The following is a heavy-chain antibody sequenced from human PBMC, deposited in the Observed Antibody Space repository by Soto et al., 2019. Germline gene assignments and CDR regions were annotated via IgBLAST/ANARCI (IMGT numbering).Heavy chain of an antibody. CDR3: GRGALGFWSGYYIDWFDP. V-gene: IGHV4-59*01. J-gene: IGHJ5*02. Sequence: SETLSLTCTVSGGSISSYYWSWIRQPPGKGLEWIGYIYYSGSTNYNPSLKSRVTISVDTSKNQFSLKLSSVTAADTAVYYCGRGALGFWSGYYIDWFDPWGQGTLVTVSS. D-gene: IGHD3-3*01. CDR1: GGSISSYY. CDR2: IYYSGST.